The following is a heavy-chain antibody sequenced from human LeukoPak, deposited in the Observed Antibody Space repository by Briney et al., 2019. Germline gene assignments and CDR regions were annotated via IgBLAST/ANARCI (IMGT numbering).Heavy chain of an antibody. D-gene: IGHD6-6*01. J-gene: IGHJ4*02. Sequence: GGSLRLSCAASGFTFSNYAMSWVRQAPGKGLEWVSAISGSGSSTYYADSVKGRFTISRDNSKNTLYLQLNTLRAEDTAVYYCAKEYSSSSQLISDYWGQGTLVTVSS. CDR1: GFTFSNYA. CDR2: ISGSGSST. CDR3: AKEYSSSSQLISDY. V-gene: IGHV3-23*01.